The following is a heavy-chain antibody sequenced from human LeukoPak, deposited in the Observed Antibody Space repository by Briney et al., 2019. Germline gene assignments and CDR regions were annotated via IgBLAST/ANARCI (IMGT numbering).Heavy chain of an antibody. D-gene: IGHD2-15*01. V-gene: IGHV4-30-2*01. CDR2: IYHGGNT. CDR1: GGSITKGGYS. J-gene: IGHJ3*01. CDR3: ARVYLVDEAFDL. Sequence: SETLSLTCEVSGGSITKGGYSWSWIRQPPGKGLEWIGYIYHGGNTYYDSSLKSRVTISVDTSKNQFSLRLRSMTAADAAVYYCARVYLVDEAFDLWGQGTFVTVSS.